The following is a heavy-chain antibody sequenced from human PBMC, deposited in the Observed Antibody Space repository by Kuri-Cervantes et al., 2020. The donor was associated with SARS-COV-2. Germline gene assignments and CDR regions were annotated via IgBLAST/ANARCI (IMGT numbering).Heavy chain of an antibody. CDR1: GGSITNYY. V-gene: IGHV4-59*08. CDR3: ARLPIVDYYDSSADHT. CDR2: INHSGST. J-gene: IGHJ4*02. D-gene: IGHD3-22*01. Sequence: ESLKISCTVSGGSITNYYWSWIRQPPGKGLEWIGEINHSGSTNYNPSLKSRVTISVDTSKNQFSLNLSSVTAADTALYYCARLPIVDYYDSSADHTWGQGTLVTVSS.